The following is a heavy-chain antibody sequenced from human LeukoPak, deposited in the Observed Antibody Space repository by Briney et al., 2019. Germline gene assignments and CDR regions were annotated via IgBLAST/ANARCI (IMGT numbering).Heavy chain of an antibody. CDR2: IFYSGST. CDR3: ARLLVPGWFDP. D-gene: IGHD2-2*01. J-gene: IGHJ5*02. Sequence: SETLSLTCTVSGGSISTSNYYWGWIRQPPGKGLEWIGNIFYSGSTFYSPSLKSRITISVDTSKNQFSLKLSSVTAADTAVYYCARLLVPGWFDPWGQGTLVTVSS. V-gene: IGHV4-39*01. CDR1: GGSISTSNYY.